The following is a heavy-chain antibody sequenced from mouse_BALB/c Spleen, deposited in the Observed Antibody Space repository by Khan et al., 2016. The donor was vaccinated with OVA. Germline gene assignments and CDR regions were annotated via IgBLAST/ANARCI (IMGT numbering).Heavy chain of an antibody. Sequence: VQLQQSGPELEKPGASVKISCEASGYSFTDYNMNWVKQSNGKSLEWIGNIDPNYGDTHSTQKFKGKATLTVDKSYSTAYLQLKSLTSEDSAVYYCAINPDDSHYYAMDYWGQGTSVTVAS. J-gene: IGHJ4*01. D-gene: IGHD2-12*01. CDR1: GYSFTDYN. CDR2: IDPNYGDT. V-gene: IGHV1-39*01. CDR3: AINPDDSHYYAMDY.